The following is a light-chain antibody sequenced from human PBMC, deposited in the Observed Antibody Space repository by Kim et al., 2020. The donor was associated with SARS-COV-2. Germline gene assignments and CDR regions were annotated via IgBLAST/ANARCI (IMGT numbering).Light chain of an antibody. V-gene: IGKV3-20*01. CDR1: QSISSSY. CDR2: GTS. Sequence: PGERAALSCRASQSISSSYLAWYQQKPGQAPRLLVYGTSSRATGIPDRFSGSGSGTDFTLTISRLEPEDFAVYYCQQYNSSPPTYSFGPGTKLEI. J-gene: IGKJ2*03. CDR3: QQYNSSPPTYS.